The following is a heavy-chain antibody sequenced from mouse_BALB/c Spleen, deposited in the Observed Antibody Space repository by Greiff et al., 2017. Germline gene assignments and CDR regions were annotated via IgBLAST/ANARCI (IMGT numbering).Heavy chain of an antibody. J-gene: IGHJ2*01. CDR2: ISSGGGST. Sequence: EVQVVESGGGLVQPGGSRKLSCAASGFTFSSFGMHWVRQTPEKRLEWVAYISSGGGSTYYPDTVKGRFTISRDNAKNTLYLQMSSLKSEDTAMYYCARHKAGTVDYWGQGTTLTVSS. V-gene: IGHV5-12-1*01. D-gene: IGHD4-1*01. CDR3: ARHKAGTVDY. CDR1: GFTFSSFG.